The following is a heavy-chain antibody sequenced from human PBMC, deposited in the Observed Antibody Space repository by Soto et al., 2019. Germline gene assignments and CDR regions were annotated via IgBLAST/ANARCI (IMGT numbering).Heavy chain of an antibody. D-gene: IGHD1-26*01. CDR2: IIPILGVA. V-gene: IGHV1-69*02. CDR3: ANGATGNAFEI. CDR1: GGTFSSYT. J-gene: IGHJ3*02. Sequence: GASVKVSCKASGGTFSSYTISWVRQAPGQGLEWMGRIIPILGVANYAQKFQGRVTITADKSTSTAYMELSSLRSEDTAVYYCANGATGNAFEIWGQGTMVTVSS.